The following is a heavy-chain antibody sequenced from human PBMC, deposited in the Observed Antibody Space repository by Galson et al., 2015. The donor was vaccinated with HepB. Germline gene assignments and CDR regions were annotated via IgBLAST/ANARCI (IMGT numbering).Heavy chain of an antibody. V-gene: IGHV1-69*13. Sequence: SVKVSCKASGGTFSSYAISWVRQAPGQGLEWMGGIIPIFGTANYAQKFQGRVTITADESTSTAYMELSSLRSEDAAVYYCARGGGIELGFDYWGQGTLVTVSS. D-gene: IGHD1-26*01. CDR1: GGTFSSYA. CDR3: ARGGGIELGFDY. CDR2: IIPIFGTA. J-gene: IGHJ4*02.